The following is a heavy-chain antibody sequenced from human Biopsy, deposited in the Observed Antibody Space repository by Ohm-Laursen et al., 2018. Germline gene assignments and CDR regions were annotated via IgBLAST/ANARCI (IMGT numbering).Heavy chain of an antibody. J-gene: IGHJ6*02. CDR1: GLSFSTYG. CDR2: IWYDGSKK. Sequence: SLRLSCTASGLSFSTYGMHWVRQAPGKGLEWVAVIWYDGSKKYYADSVKGRFTITRDNSKNTLYLQMNSLRAEDTAVYYCARDTRWSPYSMDVWGQGTTVTVSS. D-gene: IGHD4-23*01. CDR3: ARDTRWSPYSMDV. V-gene: IGHV3-33*01.